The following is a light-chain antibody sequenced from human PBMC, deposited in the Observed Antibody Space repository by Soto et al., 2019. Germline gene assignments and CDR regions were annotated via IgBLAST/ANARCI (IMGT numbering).Light chain of an antibody. Sequence: GDRVTITCRASQSIRYYLAWYQQMPGKAPKLLIYGASSLQSGVPSRFSGSGSGTEFTHTISSLQPDDFATYFCQHHNSYSQTFGQGTKVDIK. J-gene: IGKJ1*01. CDR2: GAS. V-gene: IGKV1-5*01. CDR3: QHHNSYSQT. CDR1: QSIRYY.